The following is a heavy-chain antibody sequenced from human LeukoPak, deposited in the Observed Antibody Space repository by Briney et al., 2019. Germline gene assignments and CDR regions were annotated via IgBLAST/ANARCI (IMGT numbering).Heavy chain of an antibody. CDR3: ARDLMAYDSSQGAFDI. Sequence: GGSLRLSCAASGFTFSSYSMNWVRQAPGKGLEWVSYISSSSSTIYYADSVKGRFTISRDNAKNSLYLQMNSLRAEDTAVYYCARDLMAYDSSQGAFDIWGQGTMVTVSS. V-gene: IGHV3-48*04. D-gene: IGHD3-22*01. CDR1: GFTFSSYS. CDR2: ISSSSSTI. J-gene: IGHJ3*02.